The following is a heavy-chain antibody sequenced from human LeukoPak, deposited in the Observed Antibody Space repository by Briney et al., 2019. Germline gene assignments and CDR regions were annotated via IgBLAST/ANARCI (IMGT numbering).Heavy chain of an antibody. V-gene: IGHV4-39*01. CDR3: ARLYKLLWVLSTVTTWAV. CDR1: GGSISSGSYY. J-gene: IGHJ6*04. CDR2: IYYSGST. D-gene: IGHD4-11*01. Sequence: SETLSLTCTVSGGSISSGSYYWGWIRQPPGKGLEWIGSIYYSGSTYCNPSLKSRVTISVDTSKNQFSLKLSSVTAADTAVYYCARLYKLLWVLSTVTTWAVWGKGTTVTVSS.